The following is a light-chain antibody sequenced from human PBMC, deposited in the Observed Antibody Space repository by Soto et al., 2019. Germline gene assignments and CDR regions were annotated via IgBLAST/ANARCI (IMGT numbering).Light chain of an antibody. CDR3: QQVNNYPLT. V-gene: IGKV1-5*01. CDR2: AAS. CDR1: QSISSS. J-gene: IGKJ4*01. Sequence: DIQMTQSPSTLSASVGDRVAITCRASQSISSSLAWYQQRPGKAPKLLIYAASTLQSGVPSRFSGSESGTDFTLTISSLQPEDFGTYYCQQVNNYPLTFGGGTKVDIK.